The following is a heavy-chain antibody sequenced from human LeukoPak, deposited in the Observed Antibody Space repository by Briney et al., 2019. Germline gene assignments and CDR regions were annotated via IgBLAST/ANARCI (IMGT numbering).Heavy chain of an antibody. CDR2: ISYDGSNK. V-gene: IGHV3-30*18. Sequence: PGRSLRLSCAASGFTFSSYGMPWVRQAPGKGLEWVAVISYDGSNKYYADSVKGRFTISRDNSKNTLYLQMNSLRAEDTAVYYCAKDATPFDIWGQGTMVTVSS. CDR3: AKDATPFDI. J-gene: IGHJ3*02. CDR1: GFTFSSYG.